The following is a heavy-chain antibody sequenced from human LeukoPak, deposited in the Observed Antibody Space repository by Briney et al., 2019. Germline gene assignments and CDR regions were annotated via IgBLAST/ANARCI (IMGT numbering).Heavy chain of an antibody. CDR2: INAGNGNT. J-gene: IGHJ4*02. CDR1: GYTFTSYA. D-gene: IGHD4-17*01. V-gene: IGHV1-3*01. CDR3: ARDWTTVTTAGDY. Sequence: ASVKVSCKASGYTFTSYAMHWVRQAPGQRLEWMGWINAGNGNTKYSQKFQGRVTITRDTSASTAYMELSSPRSEDTAVYYCARDWTTVTTAGDYWGQGTLVTVSS.